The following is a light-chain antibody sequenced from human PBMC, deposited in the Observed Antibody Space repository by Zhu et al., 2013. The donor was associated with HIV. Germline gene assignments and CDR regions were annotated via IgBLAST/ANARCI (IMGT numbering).Light chain of an antibody. Sequence: DIQMTQSPSSVSASVGDRVTITCRASQGISSWLAWYQQKPGKAPKFLIYAASTLQTGVPSRFSGSGSGTEFTLTITGLQPEDFGTYFCQQPYTFPFTFGPGTKVDIK. CDR2: AAS. J-gene: IGKJ3*01. CDR1: QGISSW. V-gene: IGKV1-12*01. CDR3: QQPYTFPFT.